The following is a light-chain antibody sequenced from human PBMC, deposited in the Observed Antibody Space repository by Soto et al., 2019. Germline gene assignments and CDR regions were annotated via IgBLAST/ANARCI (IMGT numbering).Light chain of an antibody. V-gene: IGLV2-8*01. CDR2: EVS. J-gene: IGLJ1*01. CDR3: SNNV. CDR1: SSDVGGYNY. Sequence: QSVLTQPPSASGSPGQSVTISCTGTSSDVGGYNYVSWYQQRPGKAPKLIIYEVSKRPSGVPDRFSGSKSGNTASLTVSGLQAEDEADYAGSNNVLGTGTKVTVL.